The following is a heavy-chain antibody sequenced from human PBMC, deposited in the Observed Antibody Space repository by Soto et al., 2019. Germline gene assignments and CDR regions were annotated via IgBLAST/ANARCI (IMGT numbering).Heavy chain of an antibody. CDR2: IKSETDGGTT. J-gene: IGHJ5*02. V-gene: IGHV3-15*07. CDR3: TTEYYDSSGLLT. D-gene: IGHD3-22*01. CDR1: GFTFNNAW. Sequence: EVQLVESGGGLVKPGGSLRLSCVASGFTFNNAWMNWVRQAPGKGLEWVGRIKSETDGGTTDYVAPVKGRFTISSDDTKNRLQLQMNGLETEDTAVYYCTTEYYDSSGLLTWGRGALVTVSS.